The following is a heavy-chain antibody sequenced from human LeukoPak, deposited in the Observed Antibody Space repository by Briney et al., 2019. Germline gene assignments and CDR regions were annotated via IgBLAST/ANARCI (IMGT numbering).Heavy chain of an antibody. CDR3: ARGASVVAGSDDAFDI. CDR1: GFTFSSYW. J-gene: IGHJ3*02. D-gene: IGHD6-19*01. CDR2: IKSDGSST. V-gene: IGHV3-74*01. Sequence: GGSLRLSCAASGFTFSSYWMHWVRQAPGKGLVWVSRIKSDGSSTTYADSVKGRFTISRDNAKNTLYLQMNSLRAEDTAVYYCARGASVVAGSDDAFDIWGQGTMVTVSS.